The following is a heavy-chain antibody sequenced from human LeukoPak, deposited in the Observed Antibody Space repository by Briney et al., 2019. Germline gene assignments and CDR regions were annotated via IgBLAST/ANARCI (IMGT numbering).Heavy chain of an antibody. CDR1: GGTFSSYA. D-gene: IGHD6-19*01. J-gene: IGHJ4*02. CDR3: ARSPSSSGWYRDY. CDR2: IIPIFGTA. V-gene: IGHV1-69*13. Sequence: ASVKVSCKASGGTFSSYAISWVRQAPGQGLEWMGGIIPIFGTANYAQKFQGRVTITADESTSTAYMELSSLRSDDTAVYYCARSPSSSGWYRDYWGQGTLVTVSS.